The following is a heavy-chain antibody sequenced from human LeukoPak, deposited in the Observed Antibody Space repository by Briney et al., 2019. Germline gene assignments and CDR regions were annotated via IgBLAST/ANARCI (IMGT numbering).Heavy chain of an antibody. CDR3: AKGGDILTGYYLYWYFDL. D-gene: IGHD3-9*01. V-gene: IGHV3-23*01. CDR1: GFTFSAYA. J-gene: IGHJ2*01. CDR2: ISRSGSST. Sequence: GGSLRLSCAASGFTFSAYAMSWVRQAPGKGLEWVSAISRSGSSTDYADSVKGRFTISRDNSKNTLYLQVNCLRPEDTAVYYCAKGGDILTGYYLYWYFDLWGRGTLVTVSS.